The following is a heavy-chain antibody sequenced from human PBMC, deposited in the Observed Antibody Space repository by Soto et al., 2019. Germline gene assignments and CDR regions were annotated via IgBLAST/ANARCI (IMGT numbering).Heavy chain of an antibody. Sequence: QVHLVQSGAEVKKPGASVKVSCKGSGYAFTTYGITWVRQAPGQGLEWMGWISAHNGNTNSAQKLQVRVTVTRDTSTITAYMELRSLRSDVTAVYYCARGRYGDYWGQGALVTVSS. J-gene: IGHJ4*02. CDR2: ISAHNGNT. CDR3: ARGRYGDY. D-gene: IGHD1-1*01. CDR1: GYAFTTYG. V-gene: IGHV1-18*01.